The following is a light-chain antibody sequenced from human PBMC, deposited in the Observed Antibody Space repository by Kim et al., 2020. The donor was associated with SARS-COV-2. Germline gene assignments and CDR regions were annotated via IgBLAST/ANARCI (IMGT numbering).Light chain of an antibody. Sequence: IGLTQSPGTLSLSPGERDTLSCRASQSIRSNYLAWYQRKPGQASRLHSYGATSRANGIPDRFSGSGSGTDFTLTISRLEPEDFAVYYCQQYGSSPPIYTFDQGTKL. V-gene: IGKV3-20*01. CDR3: QQYGSSPPIYT. CDR2: GAT. J-gene: IGKJ2*01. CDR1: QSIRSNY.